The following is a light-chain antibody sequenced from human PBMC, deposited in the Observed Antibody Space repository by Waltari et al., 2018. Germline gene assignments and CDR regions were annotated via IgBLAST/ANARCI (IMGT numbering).Light chain of an antibody. CDR1: QDIDNF. V-gene: IGKV1-33*01. CDR3: QEYGNALT. CDR2: DAS. J-gene: IGKJ4*01. Sequence: DIQMTQSPSSLSASVGDRVTITCQASQDIDNFLNWYQQKPGEAPRLLIYDASNSETGVPSKFSGSGSGTDFSLTITSLQPEDIATYYCQEYGNALTFGGGTKVEIK.